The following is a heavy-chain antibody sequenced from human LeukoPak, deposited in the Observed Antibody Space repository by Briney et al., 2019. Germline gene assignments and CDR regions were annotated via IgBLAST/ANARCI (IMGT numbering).Heavy chain of an antibody. CDR1: GGSFSGYY. Sequence: SETLSLTCAVYGGSFSGYYWSWIRQPPGKGLEWIGEINHSGSTNYNPSLKGRVTISVDTSKNQFSLKLSSVTAADTAVYYCARGQAYGSGSLDYWGQGTLVAVSS. CDR2: INHSGST. CDR3: ARGQAYGSGSLDY. D-gene: IGHD3-10*01. J-gene: IGHJ4*02. V-gene: IGHV4-34*01.